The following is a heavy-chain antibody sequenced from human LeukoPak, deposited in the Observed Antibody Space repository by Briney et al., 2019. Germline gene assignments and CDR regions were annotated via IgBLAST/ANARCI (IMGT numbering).Heavy chain of an antibody. CDR3: IPGGDFDY. V-gene: IGHV3-73*01. CDR2: IRSKANSYAT. J-gene: IGHJ4*02. D-gene: IGHD1-14*01. CDR1: GFAFSGSA. Sequence: GGSLKLSCAASGFAFSGSAMHWVRQASGKGLEWVGRIRSKANSYATAYAASVKGRFTISRDDSKNTAHLQMNSLKTEDTAVYYCIPGGDFDYWGQGTLVTVSS.